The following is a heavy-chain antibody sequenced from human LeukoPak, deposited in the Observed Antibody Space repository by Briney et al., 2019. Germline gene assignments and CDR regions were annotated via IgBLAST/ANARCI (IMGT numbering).Heavy chain of an antibody. CDR2: ISGGGSTI. J-gene: IGHJ4*02. V-gene: IGHV3-11*04. CDR1: GFSFTTYW. D-gene: IGHD3-22*01. CDR3: ARNIYFYDSSGYFFPRGRDY. Sequence: PGGSLRLSCAASGFSFTTYWMSWIRQAPGKGLEWVSYISGGGSTIYYADSVKGRFTISRDNAKNSLYLQMNSLRAEDTAVYYCARNIYFYDSSGYFFPRGRDYWGPGTLVNVSS.